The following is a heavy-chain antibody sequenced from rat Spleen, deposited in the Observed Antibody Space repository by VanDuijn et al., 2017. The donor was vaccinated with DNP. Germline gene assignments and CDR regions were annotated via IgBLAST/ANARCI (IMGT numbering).Heavy chain of an antibody. CDR2: IIYDGSRT. V-gene: IGHV5S10*01. J-gene: IGHJ2*01. Sequence: EVQLIQSGGGLVQPARSLILSCTASGFTFSAYNMAWVRQAPKKGLEWVAAIIYDGSRTYYRDSVQGRFTISSDNAKDTLYLQMDSVRSEDTATYYSATEPYTGMDYFDYWGEGVRVTVSS. D-gene: IGHD1-4*01. CDR3: ATEPYTGMDYFDY. CDR1: GFTFSAYN.